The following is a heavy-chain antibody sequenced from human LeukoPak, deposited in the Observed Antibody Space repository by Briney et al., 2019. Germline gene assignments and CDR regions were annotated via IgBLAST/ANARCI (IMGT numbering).Heavy chain of an antibody. CDR2: INHSGST. Sequence: SETLSLTCAVYGGSFSGYYWSWIRQPPGKGLEWIGEINHSGSTNYNPSLKSRVTISVDTSKNQFSLKLSSVTAADTAVYYCARGTPHYDRGVVLFDYWGQGNLVTVSS. D-gene: IGHD3-16*01. CDR3: ARGTPHYDRGVVLFDY. J-gene: IGHJ4*02. V-gene: IGHV4-34*01. CDR1: GGSFSGYY.